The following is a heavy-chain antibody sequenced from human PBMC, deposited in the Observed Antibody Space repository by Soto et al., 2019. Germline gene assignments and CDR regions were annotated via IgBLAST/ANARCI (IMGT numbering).Heavy chain of an antibody. CDR1: GFTFSSYS. V-gene: IGHV3-21*01. D-gene: IGHD5-18*01. CDR2: ISSSSSYI. CDR3: ARGDVDTAMVLFGYYYGMDV. Sequence: GWSLRLSCAASGFTFSSYSMNWVRQAPGKGLEWVSSISSSSSYIYYADSVKGRFTISRDNAKNSLYLQMNSLRAEDTAVYYCARGDVDTAMVLFGYYYGMDVWGQGTTVTVSS. J-gene: IGHJ6*02.